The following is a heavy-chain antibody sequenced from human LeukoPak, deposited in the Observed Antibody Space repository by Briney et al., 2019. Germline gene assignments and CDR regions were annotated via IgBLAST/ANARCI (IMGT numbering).Heavy chain of an antibody. Sequence: PGGSLGLSCAASGFTFSSYWMSWVRQAPGKGLEWVANIKQDGSEKYYVDSVKGRFTISRDNAKNSLYLQMNSLRAEDTAVYYCARDEAAYYYDSSGYYYFWGQGTLVTVSS. CDR2: IKQDGSEK. J-gene: IGHJ4*02. CDR3: ARDEAAYYYDSSGYYYF. V-gene: IGHV3-7*01. CDR1: GFTFSSYW. D-gene: IGHD3-22*01.